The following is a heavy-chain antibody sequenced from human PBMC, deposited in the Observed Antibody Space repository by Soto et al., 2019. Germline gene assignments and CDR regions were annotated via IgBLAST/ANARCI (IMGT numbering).Heavy chain of an antibody. CDR2: INPSGGST. CDR3: ARSIKIFGVVISAFDI. CDR1: GYTFTSYY. J-gene: IGHJ3*02. Sequence: ASVKVSCKASGYTFTSYYMHWVRQAPGQGLEWMGIINPSGGSTSYAQKFQGRVTMTRDTSTSTVYMELSSLRSEDTAVYYCARSIKIFGVVISAFDIWGQGTMVTVSS. D-gene: IGHD3-3*01. V-gene: IGHV1-46*01.